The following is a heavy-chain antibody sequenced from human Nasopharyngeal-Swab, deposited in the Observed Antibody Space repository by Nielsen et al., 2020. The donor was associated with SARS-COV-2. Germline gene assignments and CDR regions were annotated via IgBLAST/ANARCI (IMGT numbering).Heavy chain of an antibody. J-gene: IGHJ6*02. Sequence: ASVKVSCSASAYTFSSYGISWVRQAPGQGLEWMGWISAYNGNTNYAQKLQGRVTLTTDTSTSTAYMELRSLRSDDTAVYFCARGSGYSYGGFGMDVWGQGTTVTVSS. CDR2: ISAYNGNT. CDR1: AYTFSSYG. CDR3: ARGSGYSYGGFGMDV. D-gene: IGHD5-18*01. V-gene: IGHV1-18*01.